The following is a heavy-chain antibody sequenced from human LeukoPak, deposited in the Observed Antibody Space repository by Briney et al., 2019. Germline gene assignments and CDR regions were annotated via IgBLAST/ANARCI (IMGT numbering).Heavy chain of an antibody. V-gene: IGHV4-34*01. CDR2: INHSGST. CDR1: GGSFSGYY. CDR3: ARHSKDIVLMVYASPQSPFDY. D-gene: IGHD2-8*01. J-gene: IGHJ4*02. Sequence: SETLSLTCAVYGGSFSGYYWCWIRQPPGKGLEWIGEINHSGSTNYNPSLKSRVTISVDTSKNQFSLKLSSVTAADTAVYYCARHSKDIVLMVYASPQSPFDYWGQGTLVTVSS.